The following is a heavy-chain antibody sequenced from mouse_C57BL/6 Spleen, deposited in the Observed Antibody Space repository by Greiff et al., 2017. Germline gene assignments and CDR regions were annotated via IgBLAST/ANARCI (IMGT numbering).Heavy chain of an antibody. CDR1: GFTFSDYY. CDR3: AREAVTTATLDY. CDR2: INYDGSST. Sequence: EVKLMESEGGLVQPGSSMKLSCTASGFTFSDYYMAWVRQVPEKGLEWVANINYDGSSTYYLDSLQSRFIISRDNAKNILYLQMSRLKSEDTATYYCAREAVTTATLDYWGQGTTLTVSS. V-gene: IGHV5-16*01. J-gene: IGHJ2*01. D-gene: IGHD2-3*01.